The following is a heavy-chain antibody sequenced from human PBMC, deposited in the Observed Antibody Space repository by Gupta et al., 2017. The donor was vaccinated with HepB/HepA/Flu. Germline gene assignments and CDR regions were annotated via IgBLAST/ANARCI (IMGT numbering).Heavy chain of an antibody. V-gene: IGHV3-15*01. J-gene: IGHJ4*02. CDR2: TRSENDGGAI. D-gene: IGHD2-8*01. CDR1: GLTFNEAW. Sequence: EVQLVESGGGLVKPGGSLRLSCIASGLTFNEAWMNWVRQAPGKGLEWVGRTRSENDGGAIEYAAPVKGRFTISRDDSKNTVYLQMSSLKSEDTAVYYCTTDPQWGHWGQGTLVTVSS. CDR3: TTDPQWGH.